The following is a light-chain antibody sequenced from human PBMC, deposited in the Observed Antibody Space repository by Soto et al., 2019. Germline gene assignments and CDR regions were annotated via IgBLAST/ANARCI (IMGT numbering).Light chain of an antibody. V-gene: IGKV3-20*01. CDR3: QQYGSSPLYT. Sequence: EIVLTQSPGTLSLSPGERATLSCRASXSVSSSYLAWYQQKPGQAPRLLIYGASSRATGIPDRFSGSGSGTDFTLTISRLEPEDFAVYYCQQYGSSPLYTFGQGTKLEIK. CDR1: XSVSSSY. J-gene: IGKJ2*01. CDR2: GAS.